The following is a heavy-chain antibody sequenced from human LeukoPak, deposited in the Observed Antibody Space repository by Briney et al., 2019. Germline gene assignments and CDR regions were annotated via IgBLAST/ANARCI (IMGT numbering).Heavy chain of an antibody. J-gene: IGHJ6*02. D-gene: IGHD6-13*01. Sequence: ASVTVSCKASGYTFTGYYMHWVRQAPGQGLEWMGWINPNSGGTNYAQKFQGWVTMTRDTSISTAYMELSRLRSDDTAVYYCARGGIAAAGAPFGFGTLDVWGQGTTVTVSS. CDR1: GYTFTGYY. CDR2: INPNSGGT. V-gene: IGHV1-2*04. CDR3: ARGGIAAAGAPFGFGTLDV.